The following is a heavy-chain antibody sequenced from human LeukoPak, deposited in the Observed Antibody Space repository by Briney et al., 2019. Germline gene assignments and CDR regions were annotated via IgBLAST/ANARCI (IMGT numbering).Heavy chain of an antibody. J-gene: IGHJ4*02. CDR3: ARNEVYSLDY. Sequence: PAGSLRLSCAASGFTFSNYIMTWVRQAPGKGLEWVSSISGSSPYIYYADSVKGRFTISRDNAKNSLSLQMNSLRAEDTAVYYCARNEVYSLDYWGQGTLVTVSS. V-gene: IGHV3-21*04. CDR1: GFTFSNYI. CDR2: ISGSSPYI.